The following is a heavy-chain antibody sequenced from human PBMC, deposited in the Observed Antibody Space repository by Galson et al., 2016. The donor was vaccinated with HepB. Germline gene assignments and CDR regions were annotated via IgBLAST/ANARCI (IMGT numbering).Heavy chain of an antibody. CDR2: IIPIFATT. V-gene: IGHV1-69*06. CDR3: ARGRLTYYDFWSGYVFDY. CDR1: GGTFSNDI. D-gene: IGHD3-3*01. Sequence: SVKVSCKASGGTFSNDIISWVRQAPGQGLEWMGGIIPIFATTNYAQKFQDRVTITADKSTTIAYLDLSSLRSEDTAIYYCARGRLTYYDFWSGYVFDYWGQGTLITVSS. J-gene: IGHJ4*02.